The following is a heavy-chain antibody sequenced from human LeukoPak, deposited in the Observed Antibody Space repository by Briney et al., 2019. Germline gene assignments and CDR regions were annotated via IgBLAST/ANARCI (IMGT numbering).Heavy chain of an antibody. CDR1: GGSFSGYY. J-gene: IGHJ4*02. Sequence: SETLSLTCAVYGGSFSGYYWSWIRQPPGKGLEWIGEINHSGSTNYNPSLKSRVTISVDTSKNQFSLKLSSVTAADAAVYYCARGNSPRYWGQGTLVTVSS. CDR2: INHSGST. D-gene: IGHD2-21*01. V-gene: IGHV4-34*01. CDR3: ARGNSPRY.